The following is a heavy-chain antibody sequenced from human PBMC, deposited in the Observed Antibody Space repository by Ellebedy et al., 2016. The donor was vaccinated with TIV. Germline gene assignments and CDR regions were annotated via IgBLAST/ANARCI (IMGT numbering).Heavy chain of an antibody. Sequence: SETLSLTXTVSGGSISSYYWSWIRQPPGKGLEWIGEINHSGSTNYNPSLKSRVTISVDTSKNQFSLKLSSVTAADTAVYYCARYGSSGWYGEDYYYYGMDVWGQGTTVTVSS. J-gene: IGHJ6*02. CDR2: INHSGST. CDR1: GGSISSYY. V-gene: IGHV4-34*01. D-gene: IGHD6-19*01. CDR3: ARYGSSGWYGEDYYYYGMDV.